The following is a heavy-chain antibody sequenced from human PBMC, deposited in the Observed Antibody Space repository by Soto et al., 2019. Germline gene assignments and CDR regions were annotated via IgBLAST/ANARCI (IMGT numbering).Heavy chain of an antibody. CDR1: GYTFTSYY. J-gene: IGHJ6*02. V-gene: IGHV1-46*01. D-gene: IGHD5-18*01. Sequence: ASVKVSCKASGYTFTSYYMRWVRQAPGQGLEWMGIINPSGGSTSYAQKFQGRVTMTRDTSTSTVYMELSSLRSEDTAVYYRARDPTDLDTAMVTGMDVWGQGTTVTVSS. CDR3: ARDPTDLDTAMVTGMDV. CDR2: INPSGGST.